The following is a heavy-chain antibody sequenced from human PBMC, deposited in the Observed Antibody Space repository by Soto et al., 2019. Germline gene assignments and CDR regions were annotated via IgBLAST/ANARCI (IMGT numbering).Heavy chain of an antibody. CDR2: ISYDGSNK. Sequence: GGSLRLSCAASGFTFSSYGMHWVRQAPGKGLEWVAFISYDGSNKYYADSVKGRFTISRDNSKNTLYLQMNSLRAEDTAVYYCAKGENYGGNSGTLDYWGQGTMGTVSS. J-gene: IGHJ4*02. CDR1: GFTFSSYG. D-gene: IGHD4-17*01. CDR3: AKGENYGGNSGTLDY. V-gene: IGHV3-30*18.